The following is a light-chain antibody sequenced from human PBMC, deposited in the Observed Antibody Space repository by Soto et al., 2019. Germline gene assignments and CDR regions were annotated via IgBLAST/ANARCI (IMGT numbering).Light chain of an antibody. CDR1: QSITRY. V-gene: IGKV1-39*01. CDR3: QQTSSAPLT. Sequence: DIQLTQSPSSLSASVGDRVTITCRASQSITRYLNWYQQKAGKAPKVLIYGASSLQSGVPSRISGSGSGTDFNLTISGLQPEDSASYYWQQTSSAPLTFGGGTKVEIK. J-gene: IGKJ4*01. CDR2: GAS.